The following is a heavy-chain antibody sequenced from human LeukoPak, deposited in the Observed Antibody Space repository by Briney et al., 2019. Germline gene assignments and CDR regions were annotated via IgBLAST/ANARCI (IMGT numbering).Heavy chain of an antibody. Sequence: GGSLRLSCAASGFTFSSYSMNWVRQAPGKGLEWVSYISSSSSTIYCADSVKGRFTISRDNAKNSLYLQMNSLRAEDTAVYYCASFPPPYYFDYWGQGTLVTVSS. V-gene: IGHV3-48*01. CDR2: ISSSSSTI. CDR1: GFTFSSYS. J-gene: IGHJ4*02. CDR3: ASFPPPYYFDY.